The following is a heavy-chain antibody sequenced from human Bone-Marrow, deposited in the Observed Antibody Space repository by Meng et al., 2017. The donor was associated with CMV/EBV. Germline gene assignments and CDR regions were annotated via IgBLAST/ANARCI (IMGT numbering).Heavy chain of an antibody. CDR3: ASHPHTNWFDP. CDR1: GFTFSSYA. CDR2: ISSSSSYI. J-gene: IGHJ5*02. Sequence: GGSLRLSCAASGFTFSSYAMHWVRQTPGKGLEWVSSISSSSSYIYYADSVKGRFTISRDNAKNSLYLQMNSLRAEDTAVYYCASHPHTNWFDPWGQGTLVTVSS. V-gene: IGHV3-21*01.